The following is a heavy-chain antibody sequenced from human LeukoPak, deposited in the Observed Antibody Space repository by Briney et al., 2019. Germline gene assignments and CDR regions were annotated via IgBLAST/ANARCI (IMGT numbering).Heavy chain of an antibody. CDR2: IYYSGST. V-gene: IGHV4-59*08. D-gene: IGHD3-3*01. Sequence: SETLSLTCTVSGGSISSYYWSWIRQPPGKGLEWIGYIYYSGSTNYNPSLKSRVTISVDTSNNQFSLKLSSVTAADTAVYYCARSGYDFWSGYYTRDNWFDPWGQGTLVTVSS. J-gene: IGHJ5*02. CDR3: ARSGYDFWSGYYTRDNWFDP. CDR1: GGSISSYY.